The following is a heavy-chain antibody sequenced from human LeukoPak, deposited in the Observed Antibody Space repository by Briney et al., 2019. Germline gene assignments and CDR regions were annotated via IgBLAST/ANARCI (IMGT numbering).Heavy chain of an antibody. CDR2: ISGSGGST. V-gene: IGHV3-23*01. D-gene: IGHD2-21*01. CDR1: GFTFSSYA. J-gene: IGHJ4*02. Sequence: PGGSLRLSCAASGFTFSSYAMSWVRQAPGKGLEWVSAISGSGGSTYYADSVKGRFTISRDNSKNTLYLQMNSLRAEDTAVYYCAKGLIVVVIATPFDYWGQGTLVTVSS. CDR3: AKGLIVVVIATPFDY.